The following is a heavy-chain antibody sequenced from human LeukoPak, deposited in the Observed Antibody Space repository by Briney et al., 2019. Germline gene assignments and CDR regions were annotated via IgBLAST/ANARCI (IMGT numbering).Heavy chain of an antibody. CDR2: ISSSGSTI. CDR1: GFTFSTYS. D-gene: IGHD3-22*01. Sequence: GSLRLSCAASGFTFSTYSMNWVRQAPGKGLEWISHISSSGSTIYYADSVKGRFTISRDNAKNSLYLQMNSLRAEDTAVYYCASEYYYDSSGPHARDDYWGQGTLVTVSS. J-gene: IGHJ4*02. V-gene: IGHV3-48*04. CDR3: ASEYYYDSSGPHARDDY.